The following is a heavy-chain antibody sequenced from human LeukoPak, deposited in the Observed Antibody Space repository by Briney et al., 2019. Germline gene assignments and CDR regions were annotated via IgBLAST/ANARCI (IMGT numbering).Heavy chain of an antibody. CDR2: IYVSGTT. CDR3: ARETNWTFDY. V-gene: IGHV4-4*07. Sequence: PSETLSLTCSVSSGSIRAYYWSWIRQSAGKGLEWIGRIYVSGTTNYNPSPKSRVTMSLDTSKGYFSLSLNSVTAADTAVYYCARETNWTFDYWGQGTLVTVSS. J-gene: IGHJ4*02. CDR1: SGSIRAYY. D-gene: IGHD1-20*01.